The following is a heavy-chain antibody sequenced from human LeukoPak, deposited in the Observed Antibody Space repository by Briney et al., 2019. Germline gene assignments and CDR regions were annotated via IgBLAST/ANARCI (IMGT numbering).Heavy chain of an antibody. CDR1: GGSISGHY. CDR2: VHYSGGT. Sequence: SETLSLTCTVSGGSISGHYWSWIRQPPGKGLEWIGEVHYSGGTKYNPSLESRVSISVDTSKNQFSLGLTSMTTADTAVYCARSSEYYFGPWGQGTLVTVSS. D-gene: IGHD2/OR15-2a*01. CDR3: RSSEYYFGP. V-gene: IGHV4-59*11. J-gene: IGHJ5*02.